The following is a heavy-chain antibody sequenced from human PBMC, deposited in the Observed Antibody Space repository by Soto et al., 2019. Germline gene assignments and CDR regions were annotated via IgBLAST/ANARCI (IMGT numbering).Heavy chain of an antibody. CDR3: APRWGTFDY. Sequence: LRLSCAAPGFTFSSYAMHWVRQAPGKGLEWVAVISYDGSNKYYADSVKGRFTISRDNSKNTLYLQMNSLRAEDTAVYYCAPRWGTFDYWGQGTLVTVSS. CDR1: GFTFSSYA. V-gene: IGHV3-30-3*01. J-gene: IGHJ4*02. D-gene: IGHD3-16*01. CDR2: ISYDGSNK.